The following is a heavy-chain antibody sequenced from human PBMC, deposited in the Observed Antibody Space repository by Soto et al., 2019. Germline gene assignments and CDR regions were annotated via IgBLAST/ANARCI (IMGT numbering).Heavy chain of an antibody. CDR1: GFTFSSYR. D-gene: IGHD1-26*01. J-gene: IGHJ1*01. CDR2: ISTESSSI. Sequence: EVQLVESGGGVVKPGGSLRLSCAASGFTFSSYRMNWVRQAPGKGLESVSSISTESSSIDYADSVQGRFTISRDNAKNSLYLQRKSMRAEDTAVYYCVRDPSAQWEPDQGFQHWGQGTLVTVSS. CDR3: VRDPSAQWEPDQGFQH. V-gene: IGHV3-21*01.